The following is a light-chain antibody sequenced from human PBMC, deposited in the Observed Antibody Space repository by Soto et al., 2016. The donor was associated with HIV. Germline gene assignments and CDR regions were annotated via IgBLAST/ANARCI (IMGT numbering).Light chain of an antibody. CDR1: NVGSKS. CDR2: DDS. Sequence: SYELTQPPSVSVAPGKTARITCGGTNVGSKSVHWYQQKPGQAPVLVVYDDSDRPSGIPERFSGSNSGNTATLTISRVDIRDEADYYCQVWDSGSDPVVFGGGTKLTVL. CDR3: QVWDSGSDPVV. J-gene: IGLJ2*01. V-gene: IGLV3-21*03.